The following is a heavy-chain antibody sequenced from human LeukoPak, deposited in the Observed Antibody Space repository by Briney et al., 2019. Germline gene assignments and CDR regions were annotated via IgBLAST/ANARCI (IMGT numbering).Heavy chain of an antibody. V-gene: IGHV4-39*02. D-gene: IGHD4-23*01. Sequence: SETLSLTCIVSGGSISSISSNNYHWGWIRQPSGKGLEWIGSIYYSGSTYYNPSLKSRVTISVDTSKNQFSLKLSSVTAADTALYYCAREVGVVTAHGIDVWGQGTTVTVSS. CDR1: GGSISSISSNNYH. J-gene: IGHJ6*02. CDR3: AREVGVVTAHGIDV. CDR2: IYYSGST.